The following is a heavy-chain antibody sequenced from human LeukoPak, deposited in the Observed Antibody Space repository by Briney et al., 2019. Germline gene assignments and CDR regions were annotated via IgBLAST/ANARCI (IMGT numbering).Heavy chain of an antibody. J-gene: IGHJ4*02. CDR1: GFTFGTYA. CDR2: ISGTGGST. D-gene: IGHD3-22*01. CDR3: AKGYDSSAYSYFDY. V-gene: IGHV3-23*01. Sequence: PGGSLRLSCAASGFTFGTYAMTWVRQAPGKGLEWVSLISGTGGSTYYADSVKGRFTISRDNSKNTLYLQMNSLRAEDTAVYYCAKGYDSSAYSYFDYWGQGTLVTVSS.